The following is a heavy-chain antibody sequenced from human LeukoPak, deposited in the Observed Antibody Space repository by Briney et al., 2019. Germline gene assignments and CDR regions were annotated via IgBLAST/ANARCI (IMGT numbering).Heavy chain of an antibody. J-gene: IGHJ4*02. CDR3: ASEKEGIFGAFSSLDH. CDR2: IKQDGSEK. CDR1: GFTFSSYS. V-gene: IGHV3-7*01. Sequence: GGSLRLSCAASGFTFSSYSLNWVRQAPGKGLEWVANIKQDGSEKYYVDSVKGRFTISRDNAKSSLYLQMNSLRAEDTAVYYCASEKEGIFGAFSSLDHWGQGTLVTVSS. D-gene: IGHD3-3*01.